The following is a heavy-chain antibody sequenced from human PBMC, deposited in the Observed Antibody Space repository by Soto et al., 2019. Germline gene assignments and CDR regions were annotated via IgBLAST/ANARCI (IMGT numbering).Heavy chain of an antibody. CDR3: ARDYYKYYDSSGYYRSPAY. D-gene: IGHD3-22*01. Sequence: WGSLRVSWAAFGFTLSNYVMHWVRQAPGKGLEWISCIGSSSVTIFHADSVKGRFTISRDNSRNTLFLQMNSLRAEDTAVYYCARDYYKYYDSSGYYRSPAYWGQGTLVTVSS. CDR1: GFTLSNYV. J-gene: IGHJ4*02. V-gene: IGHV3-48*01. CDR2: IGSSSVTI.